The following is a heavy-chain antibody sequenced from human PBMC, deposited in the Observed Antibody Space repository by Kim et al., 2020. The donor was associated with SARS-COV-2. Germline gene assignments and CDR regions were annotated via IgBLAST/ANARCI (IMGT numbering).Heavy chain of an antibody. V-gene: IGHV4-34*01. CDR2: INHSGST. CDR1: GGSFSGYY. J-gene: IGHJ4*02. D-gene: IGHD5-12*01. Sequence: SETLSLTCAVYGGSFSGYYWSWIRQPPGKGLEWIGEINHSGSTNYNPSLKIRVTITVDTSKNQSSLKLSSVTAADTAVYYCARVGSYSGSRRHRCIDYWGQGTLVTVSS. CDR3: ARVGSYSGSRRHRCIDY.